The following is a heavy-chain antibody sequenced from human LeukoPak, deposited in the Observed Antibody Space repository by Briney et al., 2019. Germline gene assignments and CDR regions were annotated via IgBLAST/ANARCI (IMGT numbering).Heavy chain of an antibody. Sequence: PGGSPRLSCAASGFTFSSYAMSWVRQAPGKGLEWVSAISGSGGSTYYADSVKGRFTISRDNSKNTLYLQMNSLRAEDTAVYYCAKDRSYSSGWFDYWGQGTLVTVSS. D-gene: IGHD6-19*01. CDR2: ISGSGGST. CDR3: AKDRSYSSGWFDY. CDR1: GFTFSSYA. V-gene: IGHV3-23*01. J-gene: IGHJ4*02.